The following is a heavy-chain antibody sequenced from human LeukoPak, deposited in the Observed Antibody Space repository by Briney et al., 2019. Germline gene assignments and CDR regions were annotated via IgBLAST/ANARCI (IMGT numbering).Heavy chain of an antibody. J-gene: IGHJ4*02. V-gene: IGHV3-48*04. CDR1: GFTFSDYT. CDR2: ITDDSLTM. CDR3: VARGGWARFDY. Sequence: GGSLRLSCAASGFTFSDYTMNWVRQAPGKGLEWVSYITDDSLTMYYTDSVKGRFSISRDNAKNSLYLQMNSLRAEDTAVYYCVARGGWARFDYWGQGTLVTVSS. D-gene: IGHD6-19*01.